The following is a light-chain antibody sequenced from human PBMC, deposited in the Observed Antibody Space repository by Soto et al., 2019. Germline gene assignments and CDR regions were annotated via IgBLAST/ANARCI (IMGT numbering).Light chain of an antibody. V-gene: IGKV1-5*01. Sequence: IQMTQSPSTLSASVGDRVTITCRASQSISGWLAWYQQKPGKAPKLLIFDASRLETGVPSRFSGSGSGTEFTLTISSLQPDDFATYYCQQYNSYSPTFGQGTKVEIK. CDR1: QSISGW. CDR2: DAS. J-gene: IGKJ1*01. CDR3: QQYNSYSPT.